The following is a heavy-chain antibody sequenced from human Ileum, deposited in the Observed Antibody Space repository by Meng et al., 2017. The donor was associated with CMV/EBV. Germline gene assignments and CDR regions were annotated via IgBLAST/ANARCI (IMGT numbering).Heavy chain of an antibody. CDR3: ARGDYAFDY. J-gene: IGHJ4*02. CDR1: GYIFTSNY. V-gene: IGHV1-46*01. Sequence: QVALVQSGAGVKKPGASVTGSCKASGYIFTSNYMHWVRQAPGQGLEWMGRINPSGGGTAYAQKFQGRVTISTDTSTSTVYMDLSSLRSEDTAVYFCARGDYAFDYWGQGALVTVSS. D-gene: IGHD4-17*01. CDR2: INPSGGGT.